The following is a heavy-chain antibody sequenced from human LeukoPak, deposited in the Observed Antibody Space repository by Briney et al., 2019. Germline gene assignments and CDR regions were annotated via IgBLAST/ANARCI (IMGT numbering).Heavy chain of an antibody. Sequence: GASVKASCKASGYTFTSYYMHWVRQAPGQGLEWMGIINPSGGSTSYAQKFQGRVTMTRDTSTSTVYMELSSLGSEDTAVHYCASPIRIFGVVSGAFDIWGQGTMVTVSS. CDR3: ASPIRIFGVVSGAFDI. D-gene: IGHD3-3*01. CDR1: GYTFTSYY. CDR2: INPSGGST. V-gene: IGHV1-46*01. J-gene: IGHJ3*02.